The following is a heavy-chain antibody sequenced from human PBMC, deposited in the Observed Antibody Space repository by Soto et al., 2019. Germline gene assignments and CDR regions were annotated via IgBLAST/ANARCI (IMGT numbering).Heavy chain of an antibody. CDR1: GFTFSSYW. D-gene: IGHD3-3*01. Sequence: GGSLRLSCAASGFTFSSYWMHWVRQAPGEGLVWVSRINGDGSITTYADSVKRRFSISRDNAKNSLYLQMNSLRAEDTAVYYCTRDPYVLRFLEWLPPGGEYAMDVWGQGTTVTVSS. V-gene: IGHV3-74*01. CDR3: TRDPYVLRFLEWLPPGGEYAMDV. CDR2: INGDGSIT. J-gene: IGHJ6*02.